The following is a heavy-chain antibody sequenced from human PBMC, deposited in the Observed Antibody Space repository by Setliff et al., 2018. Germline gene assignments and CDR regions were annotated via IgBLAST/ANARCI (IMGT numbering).Heavy chain of an antibody. D-gene: IGHD3-22*01. V-gene: IGHV1-2*02. Sequence: ASVKVSCKASGYTFTGYYMHWVRQAPGQGLEWMGWINPNSGGTNYAQKFQGRVTMTRDTSTSTVYMDMSSLRSEDTAVYYCARDLLPYHYEGAFDIWGQGTMVTVSS. CDR1: GYTFTGYY. J-gene: IGHJ3*02. CDR3: ARDLLPYHYEGAFDI. CDR2: INPNSGGT.